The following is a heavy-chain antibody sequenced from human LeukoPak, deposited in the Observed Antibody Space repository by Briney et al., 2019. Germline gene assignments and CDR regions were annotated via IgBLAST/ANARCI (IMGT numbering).Heavy chain of an antibody. CDR3: YSMIVVEIRVINDY. D-gene: IGHD3-22*01. Sequence: GGSLRLSCAVSGFTVSSNYMSWVRQAPGKGLEWVSVIYSGGSTYYADSVKGRFTISRDNSKNTLYLQMNSLRAEDTAVYYCYSMIVVEIRVINDYWGQGTLVTVSA. V-gene: IGHV3-66*01. J-gene: IGHJ4*02. CDR1: GFTVSSNY. CDR2: IYSGGST.